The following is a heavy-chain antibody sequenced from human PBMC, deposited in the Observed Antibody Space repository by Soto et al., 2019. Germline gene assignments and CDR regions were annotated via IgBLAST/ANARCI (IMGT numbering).Heavy chain of an antibody. V-gene: IGHV3-74*01. D-gene: IGHD3-9*01. CDR2: INSDGSSI. CDR1: GFTFSSNW. J-gene: IGHJ4*02. Sequence: GGSLRLSCAASGFTFSSNWMHWVRQAPGKGLVWVSRINSDGSSISYADSVKGRFTISRDNAKNTLYLQMNSLRSEDTAVYYCARGAYYDILTYYFDYWGQGTLVTVSS. CDR3: ARGAYYDILTYYFDY.